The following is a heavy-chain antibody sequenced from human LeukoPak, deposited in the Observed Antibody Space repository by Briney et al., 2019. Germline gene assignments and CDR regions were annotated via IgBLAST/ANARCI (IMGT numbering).Heavy chain of an antibody. CDR3: ARVVGLTGYSSSWYSGYYYYMDV. Sequence: SGGSLRLSCAASGFTFSSYALHWVRQAPGKGLEWVAVISYDGSNKYDADSVKGRFTISRDNSKNTVYLQMNSLRSEDTAVYYCARVVGLTGYSSSWYSGYYYYMDVWGKGTTVTVSS. CDR1: GFTFSSYA. D-gene: IGHD6-13*01. J-gene: IGHJ6*03. V-gene: IGHV3-30*04. CDR2: ISYDGSNK.